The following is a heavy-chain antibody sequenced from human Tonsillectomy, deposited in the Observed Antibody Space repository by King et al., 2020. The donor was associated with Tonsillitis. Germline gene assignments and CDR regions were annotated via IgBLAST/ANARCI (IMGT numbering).Heavy chain of an antibody. CDR3: ARLDSSGWYGFFDY. Sequence: LPLQESGPGLVKPSETLSLTCTVSGGPINSYYWSWIRQPAGKGLEWIGRIYSSGSTNYNPSLKSRLTMSVDTSKKQFSLKLNSVTAADTAVYYCARLDSSGWYGFFDYWGQGILVTVSS. CDR2: IYSSGST. J-gene: IGHJ4*02. CDR1: GGPINSYY. V-gene: IGHV4-4*07. D-gene: IGHD6-19*01.